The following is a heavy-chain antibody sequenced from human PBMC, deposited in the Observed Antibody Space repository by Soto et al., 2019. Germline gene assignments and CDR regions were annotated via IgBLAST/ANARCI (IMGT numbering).Heavy chain of an antibody. V-gene: IGHV4-4*08. D-gene: IGHD6-19*01. CDR2: IWDYGNP. CDR1: GAFPTHSY. Sequence: PSEDLSLPWTVSGAFPTHSYCTLVRRPPGNGLQWIGPIWDYGNPHSNPSLRSRLTLSVETARNQGPLKLGFVTATDPAVFYFSRGGGSYSSGWYNDYWGQGILVTVSS. CDR3: SRGGGSYSSGWYNDY. J-gene: IGHJ4*02.